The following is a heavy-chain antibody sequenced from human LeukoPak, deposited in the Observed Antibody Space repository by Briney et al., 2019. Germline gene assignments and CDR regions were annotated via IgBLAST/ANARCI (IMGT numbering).Heavy chain of an antibody. CDR3: ARRRATPSEYYYYYGMDV. Sequence: ASVKVSCKASGYTFTNYGFSWVRQAPGQGPEWMGWISAYNDNTNYAPKFQGRVTITADESTSTAYMELSSLRSEDTAVYYCARRRATPSEYYYYYGMDVWGQGTTVTVSS. D-gene: IGHD1-26*01. CDR1: GYTFTNYG. CDR2: ISAYNDNT. J-gene: IGHJ6*02. V-gene: IGHV1-18*01.